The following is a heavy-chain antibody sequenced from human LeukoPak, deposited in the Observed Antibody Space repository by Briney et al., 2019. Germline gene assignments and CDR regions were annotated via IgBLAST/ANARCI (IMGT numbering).Heavy chain of an antibody. Sequence: PSETLSLTCAVYGGSFSGYYWSWIRQPPGKGLEWIGEINHSGSTNYNPSLKSRVTISVDTSKNRFSLKLSSVTAADTAVYYCARGYHFDYWGQGTLVTVSS. CDR3: ARGYHFDY. CDR2: INHSGST. V-gene: IGHV4-34*01. CDR1: GGSFSGYY. J-gene: IGHJ4*02.